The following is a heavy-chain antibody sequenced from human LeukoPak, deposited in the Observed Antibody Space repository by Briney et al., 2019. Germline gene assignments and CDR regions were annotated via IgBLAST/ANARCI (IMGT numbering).Heavy chain of an antibody. Sequence: PGGSLRLSCAASGFTFSSYGMHWVRQAPGKGLEWVAFIRYDGSNKYYADSVKGRFTISRDNSKNTLYLQMNSLRAEDTAVYYCAKDADEVGATTDYWGQGTLVTVSS. D-gene: IGHD1-26*01. CDR2: IRYDGSNK. J-gene: IGHJ4*02. CDR1: GFTFSSYG. V-gene: IGHV3-30*02. CDR3: AKDADEVGATTDY.